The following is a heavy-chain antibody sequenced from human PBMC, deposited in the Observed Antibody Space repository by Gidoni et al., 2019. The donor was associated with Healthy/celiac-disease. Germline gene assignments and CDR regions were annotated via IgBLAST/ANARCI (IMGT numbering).Heavy chain of an antibody. CDR2: ISYDGSNK. V-gene: IGHV3-30-3*01. J-gene: IGHJ6*03. CDR3: ARDPIRGYSSYYYYMDV. D-gene: IGHD5-18*01. Sequence: QVQLVESGGGVVQPGRSLRLSCAASGFTFSSYAMQWVRQAPGKGLEWVAVISYDGSNKYYADSVKGRFTISRDNSKNTLYLQMNSLRAEDTAVYYCARDPIRGYSSYYYYMDVWGKGTTVTVSS. CDR1: GFTFSSYA.